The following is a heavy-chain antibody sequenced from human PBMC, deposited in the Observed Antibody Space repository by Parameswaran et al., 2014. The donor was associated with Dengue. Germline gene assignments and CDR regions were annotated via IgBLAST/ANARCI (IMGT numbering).Heavy chain of an antibody. CDR2: INSNGNSA. CDR3: ARGDNNDWDLNRFDP. Sequence: WIRQPPGKGLEYVSTINSNGNSAFYGRSVMGRFNISRDNSKNTMYLQMDSLRDEDTAVYYCARGDNNDWDLNRFDPWGQGTLVTVSS. D-gene: IGHD3-9*01. V-gene: IGHV3-64*01. J-gene: IGHJ5*02.